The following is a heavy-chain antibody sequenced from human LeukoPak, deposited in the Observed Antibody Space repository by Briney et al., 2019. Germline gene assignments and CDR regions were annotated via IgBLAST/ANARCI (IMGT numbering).Heavy chain of an antibody. V-gene: IGHV3-74*01. Sequence: GGSLRLSRAASGFIFSDHWMHWVRQAPGKGLVWLSRINNDGSSTIYADSVKGRFTFSRDNAENTLFLEMSSLRVEDTAVYYCVRERNNFWSGHHSIFDSWGQGTLVTVSS. CDR2: INNDGSST. CDR1: GFIFSDHW. J-gene: IGHJ4*02. D-gene: IGHD3-3*01. CDR3: VRERNNFWSGHHSIFDS.